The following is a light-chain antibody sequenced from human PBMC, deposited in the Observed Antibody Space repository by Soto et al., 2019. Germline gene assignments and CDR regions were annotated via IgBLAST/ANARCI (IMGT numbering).Light chain of an antibody. J-gene: IGKJ1*01. CDR1: QTITRN. Sequence: DIQMTQSPPSLSASLGDSVTITCRASQTITRNLNWYQQKPGKPPNLLIFGASSLQSGVPSRFVGSGSGTHFTLTVTNLQPEDFATYFCQQSSTTPWTFGQGTQVEVK. CDR3: QQSSTTPWT. CDR2: GAS. V-gene: IGKV1-39*01.